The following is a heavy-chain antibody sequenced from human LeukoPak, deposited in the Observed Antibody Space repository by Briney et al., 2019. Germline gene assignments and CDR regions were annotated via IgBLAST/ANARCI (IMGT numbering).Heavy chain of an antibody. V-gene: IGHV3-23*01. CDR3: ATRLWVEWTDY. Sequence: QSGGSLRLSCAASGFTFRSYAMSWVRQAAGKGLEWVSAISGSGGRTYYADSVKGRFTISRDNSKNTLYLQMNSLRAEDTAVYYCATRLWVEWTDYWGQGTLVTVSS. D-gene: IGHD1-26*01. CDR1: GFTFRSYA. CDR2: ISGSGGRT. J-gene: IGHJ4*02.